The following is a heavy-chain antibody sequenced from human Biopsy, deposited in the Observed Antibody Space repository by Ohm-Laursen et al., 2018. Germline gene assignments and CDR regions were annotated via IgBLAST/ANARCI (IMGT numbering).Heavy chain of an antibody. V-gene: IGHV4-59*01. D-gene: IGHD3-3*01. Sequence: GTLSLTCSVSGGSIISYYWTWIRQPPGKGLEWIGHVYNGGITNYNPSLKSRVTISKDTSKNQFSLQVNSVTAADTAVYYCARTPRDSFWSGSYKRGLWFDPWGQGTLVVVSS. CDR2: VYNGGIT. CDR3: ARTPRDSFWSGSYKRGLWFDP. CDR1: GGSIISYY. J-gene: IGHJ5*02.